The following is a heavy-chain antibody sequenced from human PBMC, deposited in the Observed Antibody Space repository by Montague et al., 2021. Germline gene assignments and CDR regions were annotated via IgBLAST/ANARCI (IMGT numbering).Heavy chain of an antibody. Sequence: SETLSLTCTVPRSLIHSDYYWGWIRQPPGKGLEWMGSVSHGGRTYYNPSLKSRVTISVDTSNNHFSLKLSSVTAADTAMYYCARERGRYYYMDIWGKGTTITVSS. CDR3: ARERGRYYYMDI. J-gene: IGHJ6*03. CDR2: VSHGGRT. CDR1: RSLIHSDYY. V-gene: IGHV4-38-2*02.